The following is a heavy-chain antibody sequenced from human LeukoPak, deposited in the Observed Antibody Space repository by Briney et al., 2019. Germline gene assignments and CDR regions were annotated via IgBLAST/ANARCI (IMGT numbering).Heavy chain of an antibody. V-gene: IGHV1-69*05. CDR3: ARRPARSSSGYFDY. J-gene: IGHJ4*02. CDR1: GGTFSSYA. D-gene: IGHD6-6*01. Sequence: SVKVSCKASGGTFSSYAISWVRQAPVQGLEWMGGIIPIFGTANYAQKSQGRVTITTDESTSTAYMELSSLRSEDTAVYYCARRPARSSSGYFDYWGQGTLVTVSS. CDR2: IIPIFGTA.